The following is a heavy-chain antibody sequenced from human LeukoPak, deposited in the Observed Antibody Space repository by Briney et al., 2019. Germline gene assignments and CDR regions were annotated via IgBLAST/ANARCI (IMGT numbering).Heavy chain of an antibody. CDR1: GFTFSSYA. Sequence: RPGGSLRLSCAASGFTFSSYAMSCVRQAPGKGLEWVSAIIGSGGSTYYADSVKGRFTISRDNPKNTLYLQMNSLRAEDTAVYYCAKDGKELLLCYYFDYWGQGTLVTVSS. V-gene: IGHV3-23*01. CDR2: IIGSGGST. D-gene: IGHD1-26*01. CDR3: AKDGKELLLCYYFDY. J-gene: IGHJ4*02.